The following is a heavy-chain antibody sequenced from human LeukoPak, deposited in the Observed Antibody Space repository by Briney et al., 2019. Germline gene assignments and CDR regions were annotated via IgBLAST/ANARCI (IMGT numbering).Heavy chain of an antibody. CDR2: IHYRLPT. V-gene: IGHV4-39*02. CDR1: GVSISGTNYY. D-gene: IGHD4-17*01. Sequence: SETLSLTCDVSGVSISGTNYYWGWIRQPPGMGLEWIGSIHYRLPTFYNPLLKSRVTISVDTSKNQISLRLRSVTAADTAVYYCARDSYGDYGDNWFDPWGQGTLVTVSS. J-gene: IGHJ5*02. CDR3: ARDSYGDYGDNWFDP.